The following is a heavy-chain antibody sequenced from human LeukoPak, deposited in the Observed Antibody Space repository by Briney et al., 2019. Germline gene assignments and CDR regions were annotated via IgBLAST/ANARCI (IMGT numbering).Heavy chain of an antibody. Sequence: ASVKVSCKASGYTFTGYYMHWVRQAPGQGLEWMGWINPNSGGTNYAQKFQGRVTMTRDTSNSTAYMELSRVRSDDTAVYYCAREEANYYDSSGYPLDYWGQGTLVTVSS. D-gene: IGHD3-22*01. V-gene: IGHV1-2*02. CDR1: GYTFTGYY. CDR3: AREEANYYDSSGYPLDY. J-gene: IGHJ4*02. CDR2: INPNSGGT.